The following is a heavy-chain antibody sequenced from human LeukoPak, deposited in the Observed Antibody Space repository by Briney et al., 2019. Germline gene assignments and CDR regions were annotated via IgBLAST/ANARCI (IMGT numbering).Heavy chain of an antibody. J-gene: IGHJ4*02. Sequence: GGSLRLSCAASGFTFSSYTMNWVRQAPGKGLEWVSSISSSSTYIYYADSMKGRFTISRDNAKNSLYLQMNSLRGGDTAVYYCARVSSGGGESTYFDYWGQGTLVTVSS. CDR3: ARVSSGGGESTYFDY. V-gene: IGHV3-21*01. CDR1: GFTFSSYT. CDR2: ISSSSTYI. D-gene: IGHD3-16*01.